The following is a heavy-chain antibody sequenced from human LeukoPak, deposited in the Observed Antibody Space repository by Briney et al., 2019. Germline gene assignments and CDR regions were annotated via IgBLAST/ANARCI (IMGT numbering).Heavy chain of an antibody. CDR2: IYPGDSDT. D-gene: IGHD3-22*01. Sequence: GESLKISCKGSGYSFTSYWIGWARQMPGKGLEWMGIIYPGDSDTRYSPSFQGQVTISADKSISTAYLQWSSLKASYTAMYYCARLMDYYSDAFDIWGQGTMVTVSS. J-gene: IGHJ3*02. V-gene: IGHV5-51*01. CDR1: GYSFTSYW. CDR3: ARLMDYYSDAFDI.